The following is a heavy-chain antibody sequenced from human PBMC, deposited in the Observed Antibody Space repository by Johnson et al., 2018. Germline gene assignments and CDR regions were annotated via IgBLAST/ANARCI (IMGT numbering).Heavy chain of an antibody. V-gene: IGHV3-21*04. Sequence: VQLVESGGGLVKPGGSLRLSCTVSGFTFSSFSMNWVRQAPGKGLEWVSSISSSSSYIYYADSVKGRFTISRDKAKNSLYFQMNSLRAEDTAVYFCAKFFCTNGLCSYYYYYYMDVGGKGTTVTVSS. CDR1: GFTFSSFS. CDR3: AKFFCTNGLCSYYYYYYMDV. J-gene: IGHJ6*03. D-gene: IGHD2-8*01. CDR2: ISSSSSYI.